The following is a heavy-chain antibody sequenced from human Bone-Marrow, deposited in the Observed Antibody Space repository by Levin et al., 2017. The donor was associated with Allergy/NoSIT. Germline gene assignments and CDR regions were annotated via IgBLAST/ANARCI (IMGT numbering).Heavy chain of an antibody. V-gene: IGHV3-30-3*01. J-gene: IGHJ4*02. CDR1: GFTFSSYA. D-gene: IGHD2/OR15-2a*01. Sequence: LSLTCAASGFTFSSYAMHWVRQAPGKGLEWVAVISYDGSNKYYADSVKGRFTISRDNSKNTLYLQMNSLRAEDTAVYYCARDSSHDFDYWGQGTLVTVSS. CDR3: ARDSSHDFDY. CDR2: ISYDGSNK.